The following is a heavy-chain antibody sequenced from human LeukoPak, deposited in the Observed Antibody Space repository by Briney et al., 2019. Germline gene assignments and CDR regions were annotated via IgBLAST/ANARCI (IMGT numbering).Heavy chain of an antibody. V-gene: IGHV1-18*01. CDR3: ARDERYCSGGSCYYGGEGY. Sequence: ASVKVSCKASGYTFTSYGISWVRQAPGRGLEWMGWVSAYNGNTNYAQKLQGRVTMNTDTSTSQAYMELRSLRSDDTAVYYCARDERYCSGGSCYYGGEGYWGQGTLVTVSS. CDR1: GYTFTSYG. J-gene: IGHJ4*02. D-gene: IGHD2-15*01. CDR2: VSAYNGNT.